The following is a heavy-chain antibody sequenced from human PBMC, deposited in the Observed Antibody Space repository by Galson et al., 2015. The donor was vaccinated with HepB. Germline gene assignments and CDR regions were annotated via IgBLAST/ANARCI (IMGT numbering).Heavy chain of an antibody. CDR2: IRSKAYGGTT. CDR3: TRRYCSSTSCYEGY. V-gene: IGHV3-49*04. D-gene: IGHD2-2*01. CDR1: GFTFDDYA. J-gene: IGHJ4*02. Sequence: SLRLSCAASGFTFDDYAMSWVRQAPGKGLEWVGFIRSKAYGGTTEYAASVKGRFTISRDDSKSIAYLQMNSLKTEDTAVYYCTRRYCSSTSCYEGYWGQGTLVTVSS.